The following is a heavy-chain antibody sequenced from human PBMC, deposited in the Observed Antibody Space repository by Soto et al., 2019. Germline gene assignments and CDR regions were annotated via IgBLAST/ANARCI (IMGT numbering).Heavy chain of an antibody. V-gene: IGHV3-15*01. D-gene: IGHD2-2*02. CDR2: IKSKRDGGTT. J-gene: IGHJ4*02. CDR3: TTGYTFTWHDQR. Sequence: GESLKISCAASGFTFSSAWMNWVRQAPGEGLEWVGRIKSKRDGGTTDYAAFVNGRFTISRDDSKNTLYVQMNSLKTDDTAVYYCTTGYTFTWHDQRWGQGTLVAVS. CDR1: GFTFSSAW.